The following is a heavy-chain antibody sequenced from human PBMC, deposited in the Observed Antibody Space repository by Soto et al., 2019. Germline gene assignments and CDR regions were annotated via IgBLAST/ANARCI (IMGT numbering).Heavy chain of an antibody. V-gene: IGHV3-30*18. CDR2: ISHDGSNT. CDR1: GFTFRTYA. Sequence: QVQVVESGGGGVQPGRSLRLSCAASGFTFRTYAMHWLRQAPGKGLEWVAVISHDGSNTDYGDSVKGRFTISRDNSKSTLSLQMNSLRPEDTGVYYCAKDAGSTEYFFASWGQGTLVSVSS. J-gene: IGHJ4*02. CDR3: AKDAGSTEYFFAS.